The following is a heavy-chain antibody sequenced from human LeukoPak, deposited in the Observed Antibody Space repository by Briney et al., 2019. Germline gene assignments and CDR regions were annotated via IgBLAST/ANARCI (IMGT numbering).Heavy chain of an antibody. J-gene: IGHJ4*02. V-gene: IGHV3-73*01. CDR1: GFTFSGSA. CDR3: TRHRPYGSGGMGD. Sequence: GGSLRLSCAASGFTFSGSAMHWVRQASGKGLEWVGRIRSKAFTYATAYAASLKGRFTISRDDSKNTAYLQINSLKTEDTAMYYCTRHRPYGSGGMGDWGQGTLVTVSS. D-gene: IGHD3-10*01. CDR2: IRSKAFTYAT.